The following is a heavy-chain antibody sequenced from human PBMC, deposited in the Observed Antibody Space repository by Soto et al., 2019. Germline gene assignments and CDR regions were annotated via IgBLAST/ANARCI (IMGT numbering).Heavy chain of an antibody. D-gene: IGHD1-26*01. CDR2: INHSGSA. V-gene: IGHV4-34*01. CDR1: GGSFSDYI. J-gene: IGHJ4*02. CDR3: ASRLIRGSDSSAGWYYLGC. Sequence: SETLSLTCDVYGGSFSDYIWTWIRQTPGKGLQWIGQINHSGSANYNPSLKSRVTISVHTSSSQFSLELSSVTAADTAVYYCASRLIRGSDSSAGWYYLGCWRKGCPVTV.